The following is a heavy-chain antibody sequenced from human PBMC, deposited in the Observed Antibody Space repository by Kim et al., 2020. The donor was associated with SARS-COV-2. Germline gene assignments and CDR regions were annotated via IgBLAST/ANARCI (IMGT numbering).Heavy chain of an antibody. Sequence: GGSLRLSCAASGFTFISYAINWVRQAPGKRLEWVSYISSSSGKIDYADSVKGRFTISRDNAKNSVYLQMNSLRDEDTAVYYCARDRSFGSTLYYYFDYWGQGALVTVSS. D-gene: IGHD6-13*01. V-gene: IGHV3-48*02. CDR3: ARDRSFGSTLYYYFDY. CDR2: ISSSSGKI. CDR1: GFTFISYA. J-gene: IGHJ4*02.